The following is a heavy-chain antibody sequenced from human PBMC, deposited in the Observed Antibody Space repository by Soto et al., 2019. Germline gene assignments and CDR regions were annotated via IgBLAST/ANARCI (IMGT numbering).Heavy chain of an antibody. CDR3: ARGRDRKLGPGSDP. CDR2: IIPIFGTA. J-gene: IGHJ5*02. V-gene: IGHV1-69*06. D-gene: IGHD3-22*01. CDR1: GGTFSSYA. Sequence: QVQLVQSGAEVKKPGSSVKVSCKASGGTFSSYAISWVRQAPGQGLEWMGGIIPIFGTANYAQKFQGRVTIPAKKATSTADRELSSQRSEDTPVYYCARGRDRKLGPGSDPWGKETLVTVPS.